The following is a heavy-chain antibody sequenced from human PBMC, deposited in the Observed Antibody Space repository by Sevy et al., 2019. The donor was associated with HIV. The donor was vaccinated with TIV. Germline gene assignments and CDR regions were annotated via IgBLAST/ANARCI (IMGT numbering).Heavy chain of an antibody. CDR2: INAGNGNT. D-gene: IGHD1-26*01. J-gene: IGHJ5*02. CDR1: GYTFTSYA. Sequence: ASVKVSCKASGYTFTSYAMHWVRQAPGQRLEWMGWINAGNGNTKYSQKFQGRVTITRDTSASTAYMELSSLGSDDTAVDYCARGVGEGWFDPWGQGTLVTVSS. CDR3: ARGVGEGWFDP. V-gene: IGHV1-3*01.